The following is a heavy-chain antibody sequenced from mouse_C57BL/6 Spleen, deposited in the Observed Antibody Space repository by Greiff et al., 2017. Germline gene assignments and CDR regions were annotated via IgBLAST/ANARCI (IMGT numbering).Heavy chain of an antibody. Sequence: QVQLQQPGAELVKPGAPVKLSCKASGYTFTSYWMQWVKQRPGQGLEWIGEIDPSDSYTNYNQKFKGKATLTVDTSSSTAYMQLSSLTSGDSAVYYCARSGNHGDYWGQGTTLTVSS. CDR2: IDPSDSYT. J-gene: IGHJ2*01. D-gene: IGHD1-3*01. CDR3: ARSGNHGDY. V-gene: IGHV1-50*01. CDR1: GYTFTSYW.